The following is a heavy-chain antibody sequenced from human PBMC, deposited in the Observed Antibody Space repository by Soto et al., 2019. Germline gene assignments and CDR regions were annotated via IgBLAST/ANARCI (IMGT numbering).Heavy chain of an antibody. D-gene: IGHD2-8*01. CDR1: GGSISSSNW. Sequence: QVQLQESGPGLVKPSGTLSLTCAVSGGSISSSNWWSWVRQPPGKGLEWIGEIYHSGSTNYNPSLKSRVTISVDKSKNQFSLKLSSVTAADTAVYYCARTYCTNGVCYTDKYYYYGMDVWGQGTTVTVSS. J-gene: IGHJ6*02. V-gene: IGHV4-4*02. CDR2: IYHSGST. CDR3: ARTYCTNGVCYTDKYYYYGMDV.